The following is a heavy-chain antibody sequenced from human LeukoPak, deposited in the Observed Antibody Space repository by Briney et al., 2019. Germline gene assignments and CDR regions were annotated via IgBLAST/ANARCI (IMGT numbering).Heavy chain of an antibody. V-gene: IGHV1-2*02. Sequence: ASVQGSLQASGLPFSSNYIQWGRRAPGQGGEGMGYINPHSGGTRSPQQFQGRVTMTTDTSISAVYMELRSLTSDDTAMYYCVREGNELLSKNFDYWGQGSLVTVSS. CDR3: VREGNELLSKNFDY. CDR1: GLPFSSNY. D-gene: IGHD2-21*02. CDR2: INPHSGGT. J-gene: IGHJ4*02.